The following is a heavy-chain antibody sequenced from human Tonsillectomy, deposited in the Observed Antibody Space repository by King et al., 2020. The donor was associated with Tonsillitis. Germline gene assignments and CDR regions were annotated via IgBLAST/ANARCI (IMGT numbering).Heavy chain of an antibody. V-gene: IGHV3-73*01. CDR3: TILYGDYYSYGMDV. D-gene: IGHD4-17*01. Sequence: QLVQSGGGLVQPGGSLKLSCAASGFTFSGSAMHWVRQASGKGLEWVGRIRSKANSYATAYAASVKGRFTISRDDSKNTAYLQMNSLKTEDTAVYYCTILYGDYYSYGMDVWGQGTTVTVSS. J-gene: IGHJ6*02. CDR1: GFTFSGSA. CDR2: IRSKANSYAT.